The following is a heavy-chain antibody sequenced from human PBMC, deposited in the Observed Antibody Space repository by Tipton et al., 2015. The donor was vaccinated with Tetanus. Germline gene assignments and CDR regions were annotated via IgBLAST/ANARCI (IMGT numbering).Heavy chain of an antibody. J-gene: IGHJ4*02. CDR1: GFIFNSYG. Sequence: LSLTCATSGFIFNSYGIHWVRQAPGKGLEWVAVTWSHGGNIYYADSVKGRCAVSRDNSKNTVYLQMNSLSAEDTAVYYCARDGDTSGHYGIFDSWGQGTLLIVPS. D-gene: IGHD3-22*01. V-gene: IGHV3-33*01. CDR2: TWSHGGNI. CDR3: ARDGDTSGHYGIFDS.